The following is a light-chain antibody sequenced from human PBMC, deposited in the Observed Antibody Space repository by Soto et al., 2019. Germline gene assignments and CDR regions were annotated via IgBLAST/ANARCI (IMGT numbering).Light chain of an antibody. CDR1: QTINNW. Sequence: DIQMTQSPSTLSASVGDRVTITYRASQTINNWLAWYQQKPGQAPKLLIYDASNLEGGVPSRFIGRGSGTEFALTINSLQSDDFATYYCQQDRSYWTFGQGTKVEIK. CDR2: DAS. J-gene: IGKJ1*01. V-gene: IGKV1-5*01. CDR3: QQDRSYWT.